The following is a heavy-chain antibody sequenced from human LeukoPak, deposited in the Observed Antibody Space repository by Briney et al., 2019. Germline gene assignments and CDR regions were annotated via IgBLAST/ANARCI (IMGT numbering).Heavy chain of an antibody. D-gene: IGHD3-10*01. CDR2: INHSGST. Sequence: GSLRLSCAASGFTFSSYAMSWVRQAPGKGLEWIGEINHSGSTNYNPSLKSRVTISVDTSKNQFSLKLSSVTAADTAVYYCAQRSLMVRGVIIYEDYWGQGTLVTVSS. V-gene: IGHV4-34*08. CDR3: AQRSLMVRGVIIYEDY. J-gene: IGHJ4*02. CDR1: GFTFSSYA.